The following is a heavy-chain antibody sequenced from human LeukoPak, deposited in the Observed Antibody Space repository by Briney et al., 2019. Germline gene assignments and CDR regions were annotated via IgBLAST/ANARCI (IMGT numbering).Heavy chain of an antibody. CDR2: IKSDGSST. J-gene: IGHJ3*02. Sequence: GESLRLSCAASGFTFSSYWMHWVRQGPGKGLVWVSRIKSDGSSTNYADSVKGRFTISRDNAKNTLYLQMNSLRAEGTAVYYCARVGARLGAFDIWGQGTMVTVSS. CDR1: GFTFSSYW. V-gene: IGHV3-74*01. D-gene: IGHD6-25*01. CDR3: ARVGARLGAFDI.